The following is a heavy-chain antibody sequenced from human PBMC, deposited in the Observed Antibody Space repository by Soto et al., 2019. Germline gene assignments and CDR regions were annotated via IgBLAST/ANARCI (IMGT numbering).Heavy chain of an antibody. CDR3: ARDPQGYDFWSGYGMDV. CDR2: ISYDGSNK. D-gene: IGHD3-3*01. V-gene: IGHV3-30-3*01. Sequence: QVQLVESGGCVVQPGRSLRLSCAASGFTFSSYAMHWVRQAPGKGLEWVAVISYDGSNKYYADSVKGRFTISRDNSKNTLYLQMNSLRAEDTAVYYCARDPQGYDFWSGYGMDVWGQGTTVTVSS. CDR1: GFTFSSYA. J-gene: IGHJ6*02.